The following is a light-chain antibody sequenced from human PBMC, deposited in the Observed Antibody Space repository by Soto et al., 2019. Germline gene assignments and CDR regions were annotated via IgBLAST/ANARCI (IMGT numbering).Light chain of an antibody. CDR3: HQYDSSPLLT. Sequence: EIVLTQSPGTLSLSPGERATLSCRASQSVSSSYLAWYQQKPGQAPRLLIYGASSRPTGIPDRFSGSGSGTDFTLTISRLDPQDFEVYYCHQYDSSPLLTFGGRTKLKIK. J-gene: IGKJ4*02. V-gene: IGKV3-20*01. CDR2: GAS. CDR1: QSVSSSY.